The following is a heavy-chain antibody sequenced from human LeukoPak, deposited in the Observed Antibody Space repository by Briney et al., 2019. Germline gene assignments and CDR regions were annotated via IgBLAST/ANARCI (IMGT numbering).Heavy chain of an antibody. CDR3: ARGDYSDYYYFDY. Sequence: GGSLRLSCAASGFTFSSYAMSWVRQAPGKGLGWVTAISGSGGNTYNADSVKGRFTISRDNSKNTLYLQMNSLRAEDTAVYYCARGDYSDYYYFDYWGQGILVTVSS. V-gene: IGHV3-23*01. J-gene: IGHJ4*02. D-gene: IGHD4-11*01. CDR1: GFTFSSYA. CDR2: ISGSGGNT.